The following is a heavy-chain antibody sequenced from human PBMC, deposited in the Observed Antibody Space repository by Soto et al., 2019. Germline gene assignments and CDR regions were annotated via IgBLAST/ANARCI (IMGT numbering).Heavy chain of an antibody. V-gene: IGHV4-31*03. J-gene: IGHJ4*02. Sequence: QVQLQESGPGLVKPSQTMSLTCTVSGVSISSGGYYWSWISKHSGKGLEWIGYIYYSGSTYYNTSRKSRVTIYVDTSKNQVSLKLSSVTAADTAVYYCASSDRRSYSRDYWGQGTLVTVSS. CDR2: IYYSGST. CDR3: ASSDRRSYSRDY. CDR1: GVSISSGGYY. D-gene: IGHD1-26*01.